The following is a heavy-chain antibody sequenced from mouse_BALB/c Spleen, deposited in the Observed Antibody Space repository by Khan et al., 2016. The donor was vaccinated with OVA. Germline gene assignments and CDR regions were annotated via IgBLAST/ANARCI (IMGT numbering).Heavy chain of an antibody. V-gene: IGHV4-1*02. CDR3: ARPYCYDGRASFAY. CDR2: INPDSSTI. J-gene: IGHJ3*01. Sequence: EVQLQESGGGLVQPGGSLKLSCAASGFDFSRYWMSWVRQAPGKGLEWIGEINPDSSTINYTPSLKDKFIISRDNAKNTLYMEMSKVRSEDTVLYYFARPYCYDGRASFAYWGQGTLVTVSS. D-gene: IGHD2-12*01. CDR1: GFDFSRYW.